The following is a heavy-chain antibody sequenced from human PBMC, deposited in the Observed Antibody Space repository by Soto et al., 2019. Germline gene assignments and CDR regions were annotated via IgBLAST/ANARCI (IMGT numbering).Heavy chain of an antibody. D-gene: IGHD3-9*01. CDR3: AKALNYDILTGFSSFGY. CDR2: ISGSGGST. J-gene: IGHJ4*02. Sequence: GGSLRLSCAASGFTFSSYAMSWVRQAPWKGLECVSAISGSGGSTYYADSVKGRFTISRDNSKNTLYLQMNSLRAEDTVVYYCAKALNYDILTGFSSFGYWGQGTLVTVSS. V-gene: IGHV3-23*01. CDR1: GFTFSSYA.